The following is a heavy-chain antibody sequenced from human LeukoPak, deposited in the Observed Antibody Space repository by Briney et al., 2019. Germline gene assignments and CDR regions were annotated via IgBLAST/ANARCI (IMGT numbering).Heavy chain of an antibody. CDR3: ARRDCSSTSCYVDSGYYYYYGMDV. Sequence: GESLKISCQGSGYSFTSYWISWVRQMPGKGLEWMGRIDPSDSYTNYSPSFQGHVTISADKSISTAYLQWSSLKASDTAMYYCARRDCSSTSCYVDSGYYYYYGMDVWGQGTTVTVSS. CDR1: GYSFTSYW. V-gene: IGHV5-10-1*01. D-gene: IGHD2-2*01. CDR2: IDPSDSYT. J-gene: IGHJ6*02.